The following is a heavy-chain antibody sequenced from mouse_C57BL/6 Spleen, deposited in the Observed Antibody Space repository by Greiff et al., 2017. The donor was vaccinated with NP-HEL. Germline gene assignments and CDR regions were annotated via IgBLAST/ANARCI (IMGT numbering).Heavy chain of an antibody. J-gene: IGHJ3*01. V-gene: IGHV1-69*01. CDR2: IDPSDSYT. CDR3: ARSGGYYDYDWFAY. Sequence: VQLQQPGAELVMPGASVKLSCKASGYTFTSYWMHWVKQRPGQGLEWIGEIDPSDSYTNYNQKFKGKSTLTVDKSSSTAYMQLSSLTSEDSAVCYCARSGGYYDYDWFAYWGQGTLVTVSA. CDR1: GYTFTSYW. D-gene: IGHD2-4*01.